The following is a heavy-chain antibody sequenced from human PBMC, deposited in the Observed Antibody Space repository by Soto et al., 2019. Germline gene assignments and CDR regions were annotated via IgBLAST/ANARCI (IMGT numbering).Heavy chain of an antibody. V-gene: IGHV3-48*02. Sequence: EVQLVESGGGLVQPGGSLRVSCAASGFTFSTYSMNWVRQAPGKGLEWVSYMSSRSITIYYTDSVKGRFTISRDNSKNSLYLQMNSLRDEDTAVYFCARGGRSSDNGMDVWGQGTTVTVSS. CDR1: GFTFSTYS. J-gene: IGHJ6*02. D-gene: IGHD6-6*01. CDR3: ARGGRSSDNGMDV. CDR2: MSSRSITI.